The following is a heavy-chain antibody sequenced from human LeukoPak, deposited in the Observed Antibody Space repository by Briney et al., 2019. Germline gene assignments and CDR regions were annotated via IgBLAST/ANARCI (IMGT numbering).Heavy chain of an antibody. Sequence: GGSLRLSCAASGFTFSSYAMSLVRQAPGKGLEWVSAISGSGGSTYYADSVKGRFTISRDNSKNTLYLQMNSLRAEDTAVYYCAKANIVVVPAATRKYYYYYMDVWGKGTTVTVSS. J-gene: IGHJ6*03. CDR1: GFTFSSYA. CDR2: ISGSGGST. CDR3: AKANIVVVPAATRKYYYYYMDV. D-gene: IGHD2-2*01. V-gene: IGHV3-23*01.